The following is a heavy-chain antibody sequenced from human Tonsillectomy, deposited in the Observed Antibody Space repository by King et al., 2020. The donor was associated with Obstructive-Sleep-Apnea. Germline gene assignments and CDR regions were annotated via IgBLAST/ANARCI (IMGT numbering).Heavy chain of an antibody. CDR1: GFTFSSYP. D-gene: IGHD4-17*01. CDR3: AREGNYGDYEDY. V-gene: IGHV3-30*04. CDR2: ISYDGSNE. J-gene: IGHJ4*02. Sequence: VQLVESGGGLVQPGRSLRLSCAASGFTFSSYPMHWVRQPPGKGLEWVAVISYDGSNEYYAGSVKGRFTVSRDNSNGTLYLQLNSLRTEDTAVYYCAREGNYGDYEDYWGQGALVTVSS.